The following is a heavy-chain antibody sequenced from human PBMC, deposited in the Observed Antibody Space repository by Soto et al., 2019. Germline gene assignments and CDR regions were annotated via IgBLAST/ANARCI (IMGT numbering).Heavy chain of an antibody. CDR2: IYPGDSDT. J-gene: IGHJ6*02. D-gene: IGHD2-2*01. V-gene: IGHV5-51*01. Sequence: PGESLKISCKGSGYSFTSYWIGWVRQMPGKGLEWMGIIYPGDSDTRYSPSFQGQVTISADKSISTAYLQWSCLKASDTAMYYCARLGLVPSAKSEYNGNYYYYGMDVWGQGTTVTVSS. CDR1: GYSFTSYW. CDR3: ARLGLVPSAKSEYNGNYYYYGMDV.